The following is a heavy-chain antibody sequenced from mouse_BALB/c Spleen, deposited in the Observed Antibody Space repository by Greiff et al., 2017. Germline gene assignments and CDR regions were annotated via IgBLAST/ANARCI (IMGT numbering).Heavy chain of an antibody. J-gene: IGHJ1*01. CDR1: GYSITSDYA. Sequence: VQLQQSGPGLVKPSQSLSLTCTVTGYSITSDYAWNWIRQFPGNKLEWMGYISYSGSTSYNPSLKSRISITRDTSKNPFFLQLNSVTTEDTATYYCARLITTVPYWYFDVWGAGTTVTVSS. CDR3: ARLITTVPYWYFDV. V-gene: IGHV3-2*02. CDR2: ISYSGST. D-gene: IGHD1-1*01.